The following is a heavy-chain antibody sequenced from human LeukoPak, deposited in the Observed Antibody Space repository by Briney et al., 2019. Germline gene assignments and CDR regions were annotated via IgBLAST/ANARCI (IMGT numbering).Heavy chain of an antibody. D-gene: IGHD3-16*01. CDR3: ARETSQKGAHYMDV. Sequence: KASETLSLTCTVYGGSFSDHFWSWIRQSPGEGLEWIGEINHRGSTNFNPSLESRVTISVDTSKNQFSLKLSSVTAADTAVYYCARETSQKGAHYMDVWGKGTTVTISS. CDR2: INHRGST. J-gene: IGHJ6*03. V-gene: IGHV4-34*01. CDR1: GGSFSDHF.